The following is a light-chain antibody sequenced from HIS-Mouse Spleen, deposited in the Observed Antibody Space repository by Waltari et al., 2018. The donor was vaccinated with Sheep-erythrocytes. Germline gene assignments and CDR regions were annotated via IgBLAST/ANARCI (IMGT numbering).Light chain of an antibody. CDR2: DVS. CDR1: SSDVGGYNY. CDR3: CSYAGSYNHV. Sequence: QSALTQPRSVSGSPGQSVTIPCTGTSSDVGGYNYVSWYQPHPGNAPKLMIYDVSKRPSGVPDRFSGSKSGNTASLTISGLQAEDEADYYCCSYAGSYNHVFATGTKVTVL. J-gene: IGLJ1*01. V-gene: IGLV2-11*01.